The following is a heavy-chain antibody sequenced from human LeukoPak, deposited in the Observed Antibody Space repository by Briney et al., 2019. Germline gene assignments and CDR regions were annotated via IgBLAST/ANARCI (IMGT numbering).Heavy chain of an antibody. CDR2: ISGTGSHI. J-gene: IGHJ5*01. CDR3: VREPGAPRGWFDS. D-gene: IGHD7-27*01. CDR1: GFTFSVYS. V-gene: IGHV3-21*01. Sequence: GGSLRLSCEASGFTFSVYSMNWVRQAPGKGLEWVSSISGTGSHIYSADSMKGRFIISRDNAKNSLYLQMNSLRAEDTAVYYCVREPGAPRGWFDSWGQGTLVTVSS.